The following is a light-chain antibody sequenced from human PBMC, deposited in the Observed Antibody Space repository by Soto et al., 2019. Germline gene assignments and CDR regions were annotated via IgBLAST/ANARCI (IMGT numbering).Light chain of an antibody. V-gene: IGKV1-39*01. CDR2: AAS. J-gene: IGKJ2*01. CDR1: QSISTY. CDR3: QQAHSFPYT. Sequence: QMTQSPSSLSASVGDRITITCRASQSISTYLNWYQQKPGEAPKLLIYAASSLQSGVPSRFSGSGSGKNFTLTISSLQPEDFATYYCQQAHSFPYTFGHGTKLRIK.